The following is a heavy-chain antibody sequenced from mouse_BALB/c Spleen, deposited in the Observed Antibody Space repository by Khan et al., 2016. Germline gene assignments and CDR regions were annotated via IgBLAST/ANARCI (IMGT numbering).Heavy chain of an antibody. CDR3: ARNYYRYDEGLAY. CDR1: GYTFTTYY. J-gene: IGHJ3*01. CDR2: IYPGNVNT. D-gene: IGHD2-14*01. Sequence: QVQLKQSGPELVKPGASVRISCKASGYTFTTYYIHWVKQRPGQGLEWIGWIYPGNVNTKYNEKFKGKATLTADKSSSTAYMQLSSLTSEDSAVSFDARNYYRYDEGLAYWGQGTLVTVSA. V-gene: IGHV1S56*01.